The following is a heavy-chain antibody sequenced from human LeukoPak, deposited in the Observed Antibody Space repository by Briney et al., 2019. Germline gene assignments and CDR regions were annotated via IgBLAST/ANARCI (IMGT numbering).Heavy chain of an antibody. CDR2: ISWNSGSI. D-gene: IGHD6-13*01. V-gene: IGHV3-9*01. CDR1: GFTFDDYA. Sequence: GGSLRLSCAASGFTFDDYAMHWVRQAPGKGLEWVSGISWNSGSIGYADSVKGRFTISRDNAKNSLYLQMNSLRAEDTAVYYCAKPRTIAVPGRSGFDYWGQGTLVTVSS. J-gene: IGHJ4*02. CDR3: AKPRTIAVPGRSGFDY.